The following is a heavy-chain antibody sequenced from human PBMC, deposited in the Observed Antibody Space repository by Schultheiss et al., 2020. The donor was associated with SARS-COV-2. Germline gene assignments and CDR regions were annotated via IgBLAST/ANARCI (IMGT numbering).Heavy chain of an antibody. CDR2: ISASNGNT. CDR3: ARKAGGYLAGGMDV. CDR1: GYSFTSYW. J-gene: IGHJ6*02. D-gene: IGHD6-13*01. Sequence: GESLKISFKGSGYSFTSYWIGWVRQAPGQGLEWMGWISASNGNTKYAQKLQGRVTMTTDTSTSTAYMELRSLRSDDTAVYYCARKAGGYLAGGMDVWGQGTTVTVSS. V-gene: IGHV1-18*04.